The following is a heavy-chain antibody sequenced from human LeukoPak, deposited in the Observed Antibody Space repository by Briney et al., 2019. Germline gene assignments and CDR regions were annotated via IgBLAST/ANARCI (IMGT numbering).Heavy chain of an antibody. Sequence: SVKVSCKASGGTFSSYAISWVRQAPGQGLEWMGGIIPIFGTANYAQKFQGRVTITADESTSAAYMELSSLRSEDTAVYYCARDDYYDSSGYYYSGPFDYWGQGTLVTVSS. CDR1: GGTFSSYA. J-gene: IGHJ4*02. D-gene: IGHD3-22*01. CDR3: ARDDYYDSSGYYYSGPFDY. V-gene: IGHV1-69*13. CDR2: IIPIFGTA.